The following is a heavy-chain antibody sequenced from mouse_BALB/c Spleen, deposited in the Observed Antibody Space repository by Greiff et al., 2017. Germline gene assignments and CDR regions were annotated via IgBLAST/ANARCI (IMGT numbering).Heavy chain of an antibody. V-gene: IGHV1S81*02. CDR3: TSRPAGCTWFAY. Sequence: QVHVKQPGAELVKPGASVKLSCKASGYTFTSYYMYWVKQRPGQGLEWIGGINPSNGGTNFNEKFKSKATLTVDKSSSTAYMQLSSLTSEDSAVYYCTSRPAGCTWFAYWGQGTLVTVSA. CDR1: GYTFTSYY. CDR2: INPSNGGT. J-gene: IGHJ3*01.